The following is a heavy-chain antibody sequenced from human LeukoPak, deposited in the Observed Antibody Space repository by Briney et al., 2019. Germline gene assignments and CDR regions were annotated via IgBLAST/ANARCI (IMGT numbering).Heavy chain of an antibody. CDR1: GGSISSYY. D-gene: IGHD6-13*01. J-gene: IGHJ6*03. Sequence: PSETLSLTCTVSGGSISSYYWSWIRQPPGKGLEWIGYIYYSGSTNYNPSLKSRVTISVDTSKNQFSLKLSSVTAADTAVYYCARVDGAAGDYYMDVWGKGTTVTVSS. CDR2: IYYSGST. CDR3: ARVDGAAGDYYMDV. V-gene: IGHV4-59*01.